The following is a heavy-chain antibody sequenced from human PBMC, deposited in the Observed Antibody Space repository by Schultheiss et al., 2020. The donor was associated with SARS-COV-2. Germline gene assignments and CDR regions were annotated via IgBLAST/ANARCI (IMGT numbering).Heavy chain of an antibody. CDR1: GYTFTGYY. CDR2: INPNSGGT. D-gene: IGHD6-6*01. V-gene: IGHV1-2*06. J-gene: IGHJ6*02. Sequence: ASVKISCKASGYTFTGYYMHWVRQAPGQGLEWMGRINPNSGGTNYAQKFQDRVTMTRDTSINTVYMELSSLRSEDTAVYYCASIIAARGSYYYYAMDVWGQGTTVTVSS. CDR3: ASIIAARGSYYYYAMDV.